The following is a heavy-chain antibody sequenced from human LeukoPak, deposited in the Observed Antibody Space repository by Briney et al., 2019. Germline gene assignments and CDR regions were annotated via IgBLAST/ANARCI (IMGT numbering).Heavy chain of an antibody. D-gene: IGHD3-3*01. V-gene: IGHV3-23*01. CDR3: AKGYDFWSGYHAPFDY. CDR1: GFTFSSYA. Sequence: GGSLRLSCAASGFTFSSYAMSWVRQAPGKGLEWVSTVSNSGGSTYFADSVKGRFTISRDNSKNTLYLQMNSLRAEDTAVYYCAKGYDFWSGYHAPFDYWGQGTLVTVSS. J-gene: IGHJ4*02. CDR2: VSNSGGST.